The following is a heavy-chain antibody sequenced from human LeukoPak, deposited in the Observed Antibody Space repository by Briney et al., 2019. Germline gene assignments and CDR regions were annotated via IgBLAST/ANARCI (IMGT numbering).Heavy chain of an antibody. CDR1: GGSISSYY. Sequence: PSQTLSLTCTVSGGSISSYYWNWIRQPPGKGLEWIGYIYYSGSTNYNPSLKSRVTISVDTSKNQFSLKLSSVTAADTAVYFCARGSDNLTAYYTPRRFAFDIWGQGTMITVSS. CDR3: ARGSDNLTAYYTPRRFAFDI. V-gene: IGHV4-59*01. D-gene: IGHD3-9*01. CDR2: IYYSGST. J-gene: IGHJ3*02.